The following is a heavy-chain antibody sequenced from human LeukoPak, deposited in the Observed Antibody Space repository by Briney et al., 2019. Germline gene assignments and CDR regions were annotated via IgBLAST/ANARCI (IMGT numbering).Heavy chain of an antibody. V-gene: IGHV3-21*01. J-gene: IGHJ4*02. CDR3: ARGDTFDY. Sequence: GGSLRLSCAASGFTFSSYSMNWVRQAPGKGLEWVSSISSSSSYIYYEDSVKGRFTISRDNAKNSLYLQMNSLRAEDTAVYYCARGDTFDYWGQGTLVTVSS. D-gene: IGHD2-21*02. CDR1: GFTFSSYS. CDR2: ISSSSSYI.